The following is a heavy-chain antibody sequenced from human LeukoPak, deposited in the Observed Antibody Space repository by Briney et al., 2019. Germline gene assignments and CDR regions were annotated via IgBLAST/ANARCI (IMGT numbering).Heavy chain of an antibody. V-gene: IGHV1-8*01. Sequence: ASVKVSCKASGYTFTSYDTNWVRQATGQGLEWMGWMNPNSGNTGYAQKFQGRVTMTRNTSISTAYMELSSLRSEDTAVYYCAREISHAEDAFDIWGQGTMVTVSS. CDR2: MNPNSGNT. CDR1: GYTFTSYD. CDR3: AREISHAEDAFDI. J-gene: IGHJ3*02.